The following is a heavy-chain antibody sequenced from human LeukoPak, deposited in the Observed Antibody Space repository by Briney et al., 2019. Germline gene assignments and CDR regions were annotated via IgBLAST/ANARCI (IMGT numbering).Heavy chain of an antibody. V-gene: IGHV1-18*01. CDR2: ISAYNGNT. CDR3: ARAETYYYDSSGYSFDD. Sequence: ASVKVSCKASGYTFTSYGISWVRQAPGQGLEWMGWISAYNGNTNYAQKLQGRVTMTADTSTSTAYMELRSLRSDDTAVYYCARAETYYYDSSGYSFDDWGQGTLVTVSS. J-gene: IGHJ4*02. D-gene: IGHD3-22*01. CDR1: GYTFTSYG.